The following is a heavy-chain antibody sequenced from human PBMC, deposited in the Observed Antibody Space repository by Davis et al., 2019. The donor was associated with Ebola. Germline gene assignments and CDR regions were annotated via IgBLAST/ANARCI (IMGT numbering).Heavy chain of an antibody. Sequence: MPSDTLSPTCAVHGGSFSGYYWSWIRQPPGKGLEWIGEINHSGSTNYNPSLKSRVTISVDTSKNQFSLKLSSVTAADTAVYYCARVAFPHRYYGMDVWGQGTTVTVSS. CDR2: INHSGST. CDR3: ARVAFPHRYYGMDV. V-gene: IGHV4-34*01. J-gene: IGHJ6*02. CDR1: GGSFSGYY.